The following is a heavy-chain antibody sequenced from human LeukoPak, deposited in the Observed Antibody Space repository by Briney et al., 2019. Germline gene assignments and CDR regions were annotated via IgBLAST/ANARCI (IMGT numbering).Heavy chain of an antibody. CDR2: IKRDGSEK. V-gene: IGHV3-7*01. CDR1: GFTFSSYW. D-gene: IGHD4-11*01. J-gene: IGHJ6*03. Sequence: GGSLRHSCAASGFTFSSYWMSWVRQAPGKGLEWVANIKRDGSEKYSVDSVKGRFTISRDNVKNSLYLQMNSLRAEDTAVYYCAREGIDYTNFYNYFYMDVWGKGTTVTVS. CDR3: AREGIDYTNFYNYFYMDV.